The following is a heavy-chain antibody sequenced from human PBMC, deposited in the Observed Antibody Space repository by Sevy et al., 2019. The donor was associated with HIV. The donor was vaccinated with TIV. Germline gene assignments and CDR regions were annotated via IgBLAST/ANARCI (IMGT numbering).Heavy chain of an antibody. J-gene: IGHJ4*02. Sequence: SETLSLTCTVSGDSINTYYWSWIRQPPGKGLEWIGYVSRSGNTNYNPSLKSRVSMSLDTSRNQFSLKVKSVTAADTAVYYCARLRWDLVVVPGATPGCYFDYWGQGTLVTVSS. CDR2: VSRSGNT. CDR3: ARLRWDLVVVPGATPGCYFDY. CDR1: GDSINTYY. V-gene: IGHV4-59*08. D-gene: IGHD2-2*01.